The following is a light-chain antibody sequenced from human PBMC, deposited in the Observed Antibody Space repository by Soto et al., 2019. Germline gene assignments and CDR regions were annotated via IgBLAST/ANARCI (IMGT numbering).Light chain of an antibody. CDR2: GAS. V-gene: IGKV3D-20*02. CDR3: QQRSNWPIT. CDR1: QSVSSSY. J-gene: IGKJ5*01. Sequence: IVLRQSAGTLSLSPGERATLSCRASQSVSSSYLAWYQQKPGQAPRLLIYGASSRATGIPDRFSGSGSGTDFTLTISRLEPEDFAVYYCQQRSNWPITFCQGTRLEIK.